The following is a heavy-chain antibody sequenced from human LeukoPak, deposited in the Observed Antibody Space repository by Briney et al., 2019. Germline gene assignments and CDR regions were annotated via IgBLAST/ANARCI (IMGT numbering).Heavy chain of an antibody. CDR3: AYESGSYVCRGYICDY. Sequence: GGSLRLSCAAAGFIASIHAMSWLRQAPGKGLEWVSAISGSGGSTYYADSVKGRFTISRDNSKNTLYLQMNSLRAEDTAVYYCAYESGSYVCRGYICDYWGRGTLVTVSS. CDR2: ISGSGGST. J-gene: IGHJ4*02. D-gene: IGHD3-22*01. CDR1: GFIASIHA. V-gene: IGHV3-23*01.